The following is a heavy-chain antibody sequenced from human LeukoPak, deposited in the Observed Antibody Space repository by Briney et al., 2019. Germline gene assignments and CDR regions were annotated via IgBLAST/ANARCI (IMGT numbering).Heavy chain of an antibody. V-gene: IGHV4-59*01. CDR3: ASTVYGDYSEDGGFDY. CDR1: GGSISSYY. Sequence: KPSETLSLTCTVSGGSISSYYWSWIRQPPGKGLEWIGYIYYSGSTNYNPSLKSRVTISVDTSKNQFSLKLSSVTAADTAVYYCASTVYGDYSEDGGFDYWGQGTLVTVSS. D-gene: IGHD4-17*01. J-gene: IGHJ4*02. CDR2: IYYSGST.